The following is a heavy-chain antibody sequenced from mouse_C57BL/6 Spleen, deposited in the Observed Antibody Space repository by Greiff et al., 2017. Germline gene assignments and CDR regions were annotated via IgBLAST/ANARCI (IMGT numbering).Heavy chain of an antibody. CDR3: ARYWDGYAMDY. V-gene: IGHV1-55*01. CDR1: GYTFTSYW. J-gene: IGHJ4*01. CDR2: IYPGSGST. D-gene: IGHD4-1*01. Sequence: QVQLQQSGAELVKPGASVKMSCKASGYTFTSYWITWVKQRPGQGLEWIGDIYPGSGSTNYNEKFKSKATLTVDTSSSTAYMQLSSLTSEDSAVYYCARYWDGYAMDYWGQGTSVTVSS.